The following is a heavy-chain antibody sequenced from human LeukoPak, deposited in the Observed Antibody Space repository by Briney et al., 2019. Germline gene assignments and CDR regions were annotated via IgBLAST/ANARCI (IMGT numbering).Heavy chain of an antibody. Sequence: SSETLSLTCTVSGGSISSYYWSWIRQPAGKGLEWIGRIYTSGSTNYNPSLKSRVTMSVDTSKNQFSLKLSSVTAADTAVYYCARDLSRYYDFWSGYSDPYYYYGMDVWGQGTTVTVSS. CDR2: IYTSGST. CDR3: ARDLSRYYDFWSGYSDPYYYYGMDV. D-gene: IGHD3-3*01. J-gene: IGHJ6*02. V-gene: IGHV4-4*07. CDR1: GGSISSYY.